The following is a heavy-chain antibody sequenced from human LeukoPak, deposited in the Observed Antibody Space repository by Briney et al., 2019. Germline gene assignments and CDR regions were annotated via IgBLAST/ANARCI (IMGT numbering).Heavy chain of an antibody. CDR2: INTNTGNP. Sequence: GASVKVSCKASGYTFTNYAMKWVRQAPGQGLEWMGWINTNTGNPSYAQGFAGRFVFSLDTSVITAYLEISSLKAEDTAVYYCARAAYCSDSTCYSRDWGQGTLVTVSS. CDR1: GYTFTNYA. D-gene: IGHD2-15*01. J-gene: IGHJ4*02. CDR3: ARAAYCSDSTCYSRD. V-gene: IGHV7-4-1*02.